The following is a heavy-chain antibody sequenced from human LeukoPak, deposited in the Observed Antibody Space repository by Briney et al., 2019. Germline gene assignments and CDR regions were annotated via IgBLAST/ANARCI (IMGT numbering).Heavy chain of an antibody. CDR3: ARFYDSRGYYPF. J-gene: IGHJ4*02. Sequence: SETLSLTCAVYGGSFSGYYWSWIRQPPGKGLEWIGEINHSGSTNYNPSLKSRVTISVDTSKNQFSLKLSSVTAADTAVYYCARFYDSRGYYPFWGQGTLVTVSS. CDR2: INHSGST. D-gene: IGHD3-22*01. V-gene: IGHV4-34*01. CDR1: GGSFSGYY.